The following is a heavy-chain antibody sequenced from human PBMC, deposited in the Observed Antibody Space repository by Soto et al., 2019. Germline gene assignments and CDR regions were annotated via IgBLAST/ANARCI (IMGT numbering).Heavy chain of an antibody. CDR2: INAGNGNT. D-gene: IGHD3-22*01. CDR3: ARRGYYYDSSGYCFDAFDI. V-gene: IGHV1-3*01. J-gene: IGHJ3*02. CDR1: GYTFTSYA. Sequence: ASVKVSCKASGYTFTSYAMHCVRQAPGQRLEWMGWINAGNGNTKYSQKFQGRVTITRDTSASTAYMELSSLRSEDTAVYYCARRGYYYDSSGYCFDAFDIWGQGTMVTVSS.